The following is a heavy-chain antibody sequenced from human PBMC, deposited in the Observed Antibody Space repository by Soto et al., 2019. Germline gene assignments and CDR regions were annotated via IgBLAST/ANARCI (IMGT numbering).Heavy chain of an antibody. CDR1: GGSISSYY. V-gene: IGHV4-59*01. CDR2: IYYSGST. J-gene: IGHJ6*02. D-gene: IGHD4-17*01. CDR3: ARSTVTTIYYYGMDV. Sequence: SETLSLTCTVSGGSISSYYWTWIRQPPGKGLEWIGYIYYSGSTYYNPSLKSRVTISVDTSKNQFSLRLNSVTAADTAVYYCARSTVTTIYYYGMDVWGQGTTVTVSS.